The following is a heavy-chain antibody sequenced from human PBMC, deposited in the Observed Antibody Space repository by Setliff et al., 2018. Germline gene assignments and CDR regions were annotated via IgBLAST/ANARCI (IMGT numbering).Heavy chain of an antibody. CDR1: GGSISSGGYY. CDR3: ARCSGSYDAFDI. CDR2: VYYSGST. J-gene: IGHJ3*02. V-gene: IGHV4-31*01. D-gene: IGHD1-26*01. Sequence: SETLSLTCTVSGGSISSGGYYWSWIRQHPGMGLEWIGYVYYSGSTYHNPSLKTLVTISVDTSKNRFSLKLSSVTAADTAVYYCARCSGSYDAFDIWGQGTMVTVSS.